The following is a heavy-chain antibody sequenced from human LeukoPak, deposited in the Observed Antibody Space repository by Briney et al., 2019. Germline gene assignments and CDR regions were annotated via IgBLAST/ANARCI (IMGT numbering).Heavy chain of an antibody. CDR3: ARGGRARATEYFQH. D-gene: IGHD3-10*01. V-gene: IGHV4-34*01. CDR1: GGSFSGYY. CDR2: INHSGST. J-gene: IGHJ1*01. Sequence: SETLSLTCAVYGGSFSGYYWSWIRQPPGKGLEWIGEINHSGSTNYNPSLKSRVTISVDTSKNQFSLKLSSVTAADTAVYYCARGGRARATEYFQHWGQGTLVTVSS.